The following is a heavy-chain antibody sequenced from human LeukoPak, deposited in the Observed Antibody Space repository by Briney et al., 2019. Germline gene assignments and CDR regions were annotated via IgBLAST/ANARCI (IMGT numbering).Heavy chain of an antibody. J-gene: IGHJ4*02. CDR1: GFTFSSFA. Sequence: GGSLRLSCGVSGFTFSSFAMSWVRQAPGRGLEWVSGITESGATTIKADSEKGRFIISRDNSKDTLYLQMDYLRAEDTAIYYCVPDSKEIPPTMDYWGQGTLVTVSS. CDR3: VPDSKEIPPTMDY. CDR2: ITESGATT. V-gene: IGHV3-23*01. D-gene: IGHD2-2*01.